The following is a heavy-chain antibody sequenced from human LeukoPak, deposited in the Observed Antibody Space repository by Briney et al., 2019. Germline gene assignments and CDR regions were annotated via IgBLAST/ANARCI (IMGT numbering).Heavy chain of an antibody. D-gene: IGHD6-19*01. V-gene: IGHV1-46*01. CDR2: INPNGGTT. Sequence: ASVKVSCKASGDTFTSYSMHWVRQAPGQGLEWMGIINPNGGTTNYAQKFQGRVTMTRDTSTSTVYMELSSLRYEDTAVYYCATLDLSSAFTDAFDIWGQGTMVTVSS. J-gene: IGHJ3*02. CDR3: ATLDLSSAFTDAFDI. CDR1: GDTFTSYS.